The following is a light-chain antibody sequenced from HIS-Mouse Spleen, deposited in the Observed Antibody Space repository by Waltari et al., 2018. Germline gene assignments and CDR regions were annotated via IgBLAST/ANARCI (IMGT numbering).Light chain of an antibody. CDR3: YSTDSSGNHMV. Sequence: SYELTQPPSVSVSPGQTARITCSGDALPKQYAYWYQQKSVQAPVLVIYEDSKRPSGIPERFSGSSSGTMATLTISGAQVEDEADYYCYSTDSSGNHMVFGGGTKLTVL. V-gene: IGLV3-10*01. J-gene: IGLJ2*01. CDR1: ALPKQY. CDR2: EDS.